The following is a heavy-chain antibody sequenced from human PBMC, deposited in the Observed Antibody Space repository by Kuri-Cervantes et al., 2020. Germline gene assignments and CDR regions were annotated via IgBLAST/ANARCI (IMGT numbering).Heavy chain of an antibody. V-gene: IGHV3-30*18. D-gene: IGHD3-16*01. CDR1: GFTFSSYG. Sequence: GESLKISCAASGFTFSSYGMHWVRQAPGKGLEWVAVISYDGSNKYYADSVKGRFTISRDNSKNTLYLQMNSLRAEDAAVYYCAKAAWGANDYWGQGTLVTVS. CDR2: ISYDGSNK. J-gene: IGHJ4*02. CDR3: AKAAWGANDY.